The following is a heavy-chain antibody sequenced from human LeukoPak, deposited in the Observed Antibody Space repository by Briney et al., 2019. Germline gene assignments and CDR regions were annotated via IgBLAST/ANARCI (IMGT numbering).Heavy chain of an antibody. D-gene: IGHD3-22*01. CDR3: ARDGSGYSDPVDY. CDR2: ISGSGDST. J-gene: IGHJ4*02. Sequence: GETLRLSCAASGFTFSNYGMSWVRQAPGKGLDWVSTISGSGDSTYYADSVKGRFTISRYNAKNSLYLQMNSLRAEDTAVYYCARDGSGYSDPVDYWGQGTLVTVSS. V-gene: IGHV3-23*01. CDR1: GFTFSNYG.